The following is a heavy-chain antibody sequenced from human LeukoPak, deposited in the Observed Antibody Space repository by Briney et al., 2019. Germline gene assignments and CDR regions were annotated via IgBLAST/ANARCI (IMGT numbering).Heavy chain of an antibody. CDR1: GFTFSSYE. CDR3: ARGAARYCSGGSCSNY. CDR2: ISSSGSTI. J-gene: IGHJ4*02. Sequence: GGSLRLSCAASGFTFSSYEMNWVRQAPGKGLEWVSYISSSGSTIYYADSVKGRFTISRDNAKNSLYLQMNSLRAEDTAVYYCARGAARYCSGGSCSNYWGQGTLVTVSS. D-gene: IGHD2-15*01. V-gene: IGHV3-48*03.